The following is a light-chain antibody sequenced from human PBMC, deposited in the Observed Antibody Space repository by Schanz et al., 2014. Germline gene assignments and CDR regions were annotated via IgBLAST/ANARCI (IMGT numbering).Light chain of an antibody. Sequence: QSALTQPPSVSGSPGQSVTISCTGTSSDIGRYNRVSWYQQPPGTAPKILIYEVSKRPSGVPDRFSGSKSGNTASLTVSGLQAEDEADYYCSSYAGSNNPPWVFGGGTKVTVL. CDR2: EVS. J-gene: IGLJ3*02. V-gene: IGLV2-8*01. CDR1: SSDIGRYNR. CDR3: SSYAGSNNPPWV.